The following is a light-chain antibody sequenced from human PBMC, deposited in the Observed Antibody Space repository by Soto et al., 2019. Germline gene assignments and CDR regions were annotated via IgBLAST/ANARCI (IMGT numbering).Light chain of an antibody. CDR3: SSRAGSAPYV. Sequence: QSVLTQPPSASGSPGQSVTISCTGTSSDVGGYNYVSWYQQHPGKAPKLMVYEVTTRPSGVPDRFSGSKSGNTASLTVSGLQADDEADYYCSSRAGSAPYVFGTGTKVTVL. J-gene: IGLJ1*01. CDR2: EVT. CDR1: SSDVGGYNY. V-gene: IGLV2-8*01.